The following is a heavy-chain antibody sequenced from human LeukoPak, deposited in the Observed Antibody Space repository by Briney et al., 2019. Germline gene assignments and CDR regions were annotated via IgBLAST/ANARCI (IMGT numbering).Heavy chain of an antibody. CDR2: ISWNSGSI. CDR1: GFTFDDYA. CDR3: ARDRHYDILTGSAVRYYYYGMDV. D-gene: IGHD3-9*01. V-gene: IGHV3-9*01. Sequence: GGSLRLSCAASGFTFDDYAMHWVRQAPGKGLEWVSGISWNSGSIGYADSVKGRFTISRDNAKNSLYLQMNSLRAEDTAVYYCARDRHYDILTGSAVRYYYYGMDVRGQGTTVTVSS. J-gene: IGHJ6*02.